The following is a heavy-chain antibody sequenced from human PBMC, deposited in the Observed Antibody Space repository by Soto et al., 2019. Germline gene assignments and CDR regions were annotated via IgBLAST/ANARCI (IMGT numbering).Heavy chain of an antibody. V-gene: IGHV4-59*01. CDR2: IYYSGST. D-gene: IGHD2-2*01. Sequence: PSETLSLTCTVSGGSISSYYWSWIRQPPGKGLEWIGYIYYSGSTNYNPSLKSRVTISVDTSKNQFSLKLSSVTAADTAVYYCARNDLVPAAPRFDPWGQGTLVTVSS. CDR1: GGSISSYY. J-gene: IGHJ5*02. CDR3: ARNDLVPAAPRFDP.